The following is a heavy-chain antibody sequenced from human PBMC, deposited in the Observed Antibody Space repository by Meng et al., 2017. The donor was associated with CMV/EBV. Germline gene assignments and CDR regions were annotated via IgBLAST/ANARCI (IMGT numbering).Heavy chain of an antibody. V-gene: IGHV1-18*01. CDR2: ISAYNGNT. D-gene: IGHD3-10*01. CDR1: AYTFISYG. J-gene: IGHJ6*02. Sequence: ASSMVFCKASAYTFISYGVIWVRQAPGQRLVWMGWISAYNGNTNYAQKLQSRVTMTTDTSTSTAYMELRSLRSDDTAVYYCASSAGGHYYYYGMDVWGHGTTVTVSS. CDR3: ASSAGGHYYYYGMDV.